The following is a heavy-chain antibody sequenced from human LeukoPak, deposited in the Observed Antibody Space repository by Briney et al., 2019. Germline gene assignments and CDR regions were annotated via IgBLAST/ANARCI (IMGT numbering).Heavy chain of an antibody. D-gene: IGHD5-18*01. CDR2: IYYSGST. V-gene: IGHV4-59*01. CDR3: ARDKAGVDTAMVGYYYGMDV. Sequence: KTSETLSLTCTVSGGSISSYYWSWIRQPPGKGLEWIGYIYYSGSTNYNPSLKSRVTISVDKSKNQFSLKLSSVTAADTAVYYCARDKAGVDTAMVGYYYGMDVWGQGTTVTVSS. CDR1: GGSISSYY. J-gene: IGHJ6*02.